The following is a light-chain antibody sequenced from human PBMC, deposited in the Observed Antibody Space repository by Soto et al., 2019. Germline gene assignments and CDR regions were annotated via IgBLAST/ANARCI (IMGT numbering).Light chain of an antibody. CDR2: SVS. Sequence: DIQMTQSPSSVSASVGDRITITCRASQGVSTSLAWYQQEPGKVPKLLIYSVSNLQSGVPSRFRGSGSGTDFTLTISSLQPEDSAIYYCQQSKNFPWTFGQGTKVEIK. CDR3: QQSKNFPWT. J-gene: IGKJ1*01. V-gene: IGKV1-12*01. CDR1: QGVSTS.